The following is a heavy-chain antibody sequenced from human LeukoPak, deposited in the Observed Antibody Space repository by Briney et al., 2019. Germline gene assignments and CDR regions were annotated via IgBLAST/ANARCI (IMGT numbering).Heavy chain of an antibody. V-gene: IGHV3-20*01. Sequence: PGGSLRLSCAASGFTFYDYGMSWVRQAPGKGLEWVAGIIWNGDSTGYADSVKGRFTISRHNAKNSLYLQMNSLGAEDTALYRCAAGGYCSGGRCPGFDPWGQGTLVTVSS. CDR3: AAGGYCSGGRCPGFDP. CDR1: GFTFYDYG. D-gene: IGHD2-15*01. CDR2: IIWNGDST. J-gene: IGHJ5*02.